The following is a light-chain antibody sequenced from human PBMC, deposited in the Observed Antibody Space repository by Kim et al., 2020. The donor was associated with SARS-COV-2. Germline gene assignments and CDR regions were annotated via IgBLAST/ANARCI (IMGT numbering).Light chain of an antibody. V-gene: IGKV3-20*01. J-gene: IGKJ2*01. CDR1: QSVSSNY. Sequence: EIVLTQSPGTLSLSPGERATLSCRASQSVSSNYLAWYQQKPGQAPRLLIYGASIRAAAVPDRFSGTGSGTDFTLTISRLEPEDFAVYYCQQYGSSLYTFGQGTKLEI. CDR3: QQYGSSLYT. CDR2: GAS.